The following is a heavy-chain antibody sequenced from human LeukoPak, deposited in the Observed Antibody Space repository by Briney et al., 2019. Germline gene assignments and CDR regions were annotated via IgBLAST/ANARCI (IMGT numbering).Heavy chain of an antibody. D-gene: IGHD2-8*01. V-gene: IGHV2-26*01. CDR2: IFSNDEK. CDR3: GRIRREVGLSRGVYGMDV. CDR1: GFSINNARMG. Sequence: ESGPTLVNPTETLTLTCTVSGFSINNARMGVSWIRQPPGKALEWLAHIFSNDEKSYRTSLKSRLTISKDTSKSQVILTMTNMDPVDTATYYCGRIRREVGLSRGVYGMDVWGQGTTVTVSS. J-gene: IGHJ6*02.